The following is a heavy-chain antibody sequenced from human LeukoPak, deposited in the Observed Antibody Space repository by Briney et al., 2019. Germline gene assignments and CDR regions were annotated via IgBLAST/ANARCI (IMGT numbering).Heavy chain of an antibody. J-gene: IGHJ3*02. Sequence: PSETLSLTCTVSGGSLSSYYWSWIRQPPGKGLEWLGYIYTSGSTNYNPSLKSRVTISVDTSKNQFSLKLSSVTAADTAVYYCAGSYSSSWPDAFDIWGQGTMVTVSS. CDR2: IYTSGST. CDR3: AGSYSSSWPDAFDI. CDR1: GGSLSSYY. D-gene: IGHD6-13*01. V-gene: IGHV4-4*09.